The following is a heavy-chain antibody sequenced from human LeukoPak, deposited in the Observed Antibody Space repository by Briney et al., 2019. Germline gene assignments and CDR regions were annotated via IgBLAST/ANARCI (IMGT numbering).Heavy chain of an antibody. D-gene: IGHD2-15*01. Sequence: ASVKVSCKASGYTFTTYGISWVRQAPGQGLEWMGWISAYNGNTNYAQKLQGRVTMTTDTSTSTAYMELRSLRSDDTAVYYCAREYCSGGSCYSYYFDYWGQGTLVTVSS. V-gene: IGHV1-18*01. CDR3: AREYCSGGSCYSYYFDY. CDR1: GYTFTTYG. J-gene: IGHJ4*02. CDR2: ISAYNGNT.